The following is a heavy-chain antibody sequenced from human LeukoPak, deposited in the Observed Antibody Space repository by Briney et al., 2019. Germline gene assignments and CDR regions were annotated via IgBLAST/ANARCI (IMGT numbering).Heavy chain of an antibody. CDR1: GITVSGNY. D-gene: IGHD4-23*01. J-gene: IGHJ5*02. V-gene: IGHV3-66*04. Sequence: GGSLRLSCAASGITVSGNYMAWVRQAPGKGLEWASVIYSGGNTYHADSVKGRFSISRDNSRNTVYLQMNGLRVEDTAVYYCARLVTGTTVINSGWFDPWGRGTLVTVSS. CDR2: IYSGGNT. CDR3: ARLVTGTTVINSGWFDP.